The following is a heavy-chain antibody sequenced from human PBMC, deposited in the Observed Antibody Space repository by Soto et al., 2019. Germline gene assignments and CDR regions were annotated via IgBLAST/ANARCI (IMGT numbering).Heavy chain of an antibody. CDR3: ARGKSGGRAFDI. CDR2: IIPIFGTA. V-gene: IGHV1-69*13. J-gene: IGHJ3*02. Sequence: SVKVSCKASGGTFSSYSISWVRQAPGQGLEWMGGIIPIFGTANYAQKFQGRVTITADESTSTAYMELSSLRSEDTAVYYCARGKSGGRAFDIWGQGTMVTVSS. D-gene: IGHD3-10*01. CDR1: GGTFSSYS.